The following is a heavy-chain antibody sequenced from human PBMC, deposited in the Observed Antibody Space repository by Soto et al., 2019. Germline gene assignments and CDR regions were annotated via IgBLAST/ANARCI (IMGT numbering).Heavy chain of an antibody. CDR2: IFYSGST. Sequence: SETLSLTCSVSGGSISSSRSYWAWIRQPPGKGLEWIANIFYSGSTYYNPSLASRVTVSVDTSKNQFSLKLSSVTAADTAVYYCARQQTTVDMVLWFDPWGQGTLVTVS. CDR3: ARQQTTVDMVLWFDP. CDR1: GGSISSSRSY. J-gene: IGHJ5*02. V-gene: IGHV4-39*01. D-gene: IGHD3-10*01.